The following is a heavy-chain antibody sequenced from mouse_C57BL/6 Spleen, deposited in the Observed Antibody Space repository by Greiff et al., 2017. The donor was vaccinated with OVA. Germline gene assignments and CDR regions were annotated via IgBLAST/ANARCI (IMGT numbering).Heavy chain of an antibody. D-gene: IGHD3-2*02. J-gene: IGHJ3*01. V-gene: IGHV1-19*01. CDR3: ALDGSGYTPFAS. CDR2: INPYNGGT. Sequence: DVQLQESGPVLVKPGASVKMSCKASGYTFTDYYMNWVKQSPGKSLERIGVINPYNGGTSYNQKFKGKATLTVDKSSSPAYMALNSLTSEDSAVYSCALDGSGYTPFASWGKGTLVTVSA. CDR1: GYTFTDYY.